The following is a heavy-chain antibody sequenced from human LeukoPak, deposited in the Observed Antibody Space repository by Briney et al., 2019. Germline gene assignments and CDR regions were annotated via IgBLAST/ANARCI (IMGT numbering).Heavy chain of an antibody. Sequence: ASVKVSCKASGYTFTSYGISWVRQAPGQGLGWMGWISAYNGNTNYAQKLQGRVTMTTDTSTSTAYMELRSLRSDDTAVYYCARENYDYVWGSYPPHYFDYWGQGTLVTVSS. CDR3: ARENYDYVWGSYPPHYFDY. V-gene: IGHV1-18*04. D-gene: IGHD3-16*02. CDR1: GYTFTSYG. CDR2: ISAYNGNT. J-gene: IGHJ4*02.